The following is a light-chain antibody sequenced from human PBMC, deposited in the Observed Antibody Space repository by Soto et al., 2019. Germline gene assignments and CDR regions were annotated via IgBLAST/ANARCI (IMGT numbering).Light chain of an antibody. Sequence: DIQVTQSPSSLSAXVGDSVTLSCQTSQRVDSYIHWYQHQSGKPPKLLIYAASTLQDGVPSRFSGGGSGTAFSLIITGLQPGDSATYYCQQTYTSVATFGQGTKVDIK. CDR2: AAS. J-gene: IGKJ1*01. CDR1: QRVDSY. V-gene: IGKV1-39*01. CDR3: QQTYTSVAT.